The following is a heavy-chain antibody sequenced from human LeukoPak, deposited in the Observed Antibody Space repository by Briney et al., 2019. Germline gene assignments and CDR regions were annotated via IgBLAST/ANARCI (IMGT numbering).Heavy chain of an antibody. J-gene: IGHJ4*02. V-gene: IGHV4-34*01. CDR2: INHSGST. CDR1: GGSFSGCY. CDR3: ARVEDYDILTSPPYFDY. Sequence: KPSETLSLTCAVYGGSFSGCYWSWIRQPPGKGLEWIGEINHSGSTNYNPSLKSRVTISVDTSKNQFSLKLSSVTAADTAVYYCARVEDYDILTSPPYFDYWGQGTLVTVSS. D-gene: IGHD3-9*01.